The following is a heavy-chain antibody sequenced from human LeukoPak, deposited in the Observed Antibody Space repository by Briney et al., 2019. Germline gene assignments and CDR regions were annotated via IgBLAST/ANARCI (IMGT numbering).Heavy chain of an antibody. CDR1: GFTFSSYA. Sequence: SGGSLRLSCAASGFTFSSYAMSWVRQAPGKGLEWVSAISGSGGSTYYADSVKGRFTISRDNSKNTLYLQMNSLRAEDTAVYYCAKVGAPPNDRYYYYYGMDVWGQGTTVTVSS. V-gene: IGHV3-23*01. J-gene: IGHJ6*02. CDR3: AKVGAPPNDRYYYYYGMDV. D-gene: IGHD3-10*01. CDR2: ISGSGGST.